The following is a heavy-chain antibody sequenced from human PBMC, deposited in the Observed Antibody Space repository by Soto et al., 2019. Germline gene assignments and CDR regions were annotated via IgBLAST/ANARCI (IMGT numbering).Heavy chain of an antibody. D-gene: IGHD3-22*01. Sequence: ASVKVSCKASGYTFTSYGISWVRQAPGQGLEWMGWISAYNGNTNYAQKLQGRVTMTTDTSTSTAYMELRSLRSDDTAVYYCARDNVFWEYYDSSGSPWDYWGQGTMVTVYS. V-gene: IGHV1-18*04. CDR2: ISAYNGNT. J-gene: IGHJ4*02. CDR1: GYTFTSYG. CDR3: ARDNVFWEYYDSSGSPWDY.